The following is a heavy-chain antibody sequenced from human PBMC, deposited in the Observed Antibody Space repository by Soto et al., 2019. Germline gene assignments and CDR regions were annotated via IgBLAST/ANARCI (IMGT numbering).Heavy chain of an antibody. D-gene: IGHD3-22*01. CDR1: GGSISSGGNY. CDR2: IYYSGST. V-gene: IGHV4-31*03. Sequence: SETLSLTCTVSGGSISSGGNYWTWVRQYPGKGLEWIGYIYYSGSTYYNPSLKSRVTISVDTSKNQFSLKLSSVTAADTAVYYCARSGYDRTSDYWGQGTLVTVSS. J-gene: IGHJ4*02. CDR3: ARSGYDRTSDY.